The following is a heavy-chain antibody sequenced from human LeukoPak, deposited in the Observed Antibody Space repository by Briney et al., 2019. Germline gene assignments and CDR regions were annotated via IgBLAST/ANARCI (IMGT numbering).Heavy chain of an antibody. V-gene: IGHV4-61*02. Sequence: SETLSLTCTVSGGSISSGSYYWSWIRQPAGKGLEWIGRIYTSGSTNYNPSLNSRVTISVGTSKNQFSLKLSSVTAADTAVYYCARGILAGLDYWGQGTLVTVSS. J-gene: IGHJ4*02. CDR2: IYTSGST. CDR1: GGSISSGSYY. D-gene: IGHD3/OR15-3a*01. CDR3: ARGILAGLDY.